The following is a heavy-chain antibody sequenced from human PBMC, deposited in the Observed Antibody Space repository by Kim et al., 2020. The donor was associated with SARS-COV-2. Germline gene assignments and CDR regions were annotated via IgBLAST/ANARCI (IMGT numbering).Heavy chain of an antibody. V-gene: IGHV4-59*01. CDR1: GGSISSYY. CDR2: IYYSGST. CDR3: ARSHRFGVVID. Sequence: SETLSLTCTVSGGSISSYYWSWIRQPPGKGLEWIGYIYYSGSTNYNPSLKSRVTISVDTSKNQFSLKLSSVTAADTAVYYCARSHRFGVVIDWGQGTLVTVSS. D-gene: IGHD3-3*01. J-gene: IGHJ4*02.